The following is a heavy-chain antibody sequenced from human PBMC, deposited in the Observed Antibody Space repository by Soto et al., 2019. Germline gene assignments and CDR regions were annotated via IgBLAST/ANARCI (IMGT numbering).Heavy chain of an antibody. CDR3: ARVPGTTVTTGSFDY. V-gene: IGHV3-30-3*01. J-gene: IGHJ4*02. CDR1: GFTFSSYA. CDR2: ISYDGSNK. Sequence: QVQLVESGGGVVQPGRSLRLPCAASGFTFSSYAMHWVRQAPGKGLEWVAVISYDGSNKYYADSVKGRFTISRDNSKNTLYLQMNSLRAEDTAVYYCARVPGTTVTTGSFDYWGQGTLVTVSS. D-gene: IGHD4-17*01.